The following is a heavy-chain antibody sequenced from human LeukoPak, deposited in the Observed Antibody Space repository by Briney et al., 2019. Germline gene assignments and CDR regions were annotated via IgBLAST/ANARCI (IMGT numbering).Heavy chain of an antibody. J-gene: IGHJ4*02. Sequence: GGSLRLSCAASGFTFSSYGMHWVRQAPGKGLEWVAFIRYDGSNKYYADSVKGRFTISRDNSKNTLYLQMNSLRAEDTAVYYCARGGEWELPLWGQGTLVTVSS. CDR3: ARGGEWELPL. D-gene: IGHD1-26*01. CDR1: GFTFSSYG. CDR2: IRYDGSNK. V-gene: IGHV3-30*02.